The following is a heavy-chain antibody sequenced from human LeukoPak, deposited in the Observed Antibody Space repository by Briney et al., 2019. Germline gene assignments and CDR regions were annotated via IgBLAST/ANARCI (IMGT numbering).Heavy chain of an antibody. CDR3: AGGVSLGYSSSSPDY. J-gene: IGHJ4*02. D-gene: IGHD6-13*01. CDR2: IWYDGSNE. CDR1: GFTFSSYG. V-gene: IGHV3-33*01. Sequence: GGSLRLSCAASGFTFSSYGMHWVRQAPGKGLEWVAVIWYDGSNEFYADSVRGRFTISRDNSKNTVFLQMNSLRAEDTAVYYCAGGVSLGYSSSSPDYWGQGTLVTVSS.